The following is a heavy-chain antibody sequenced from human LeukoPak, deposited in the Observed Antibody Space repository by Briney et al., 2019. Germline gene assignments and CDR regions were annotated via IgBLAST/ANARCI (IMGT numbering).Heavy chain of an antibody. CDR2: IKQDGSET. J-gene: IGHJ4*02. D-gene: IGHD2-2*02. CDR3: AKYTGYYFDY. V-gene: IGHV3-7*01. Sequence: GGSLRLSCAASGFTFSSYMMNWVRQAPGKGLEWLAKIKQDGSETCHMDSVKGRFTISRDNAKNSLYLQMNSLRAEDTAVYYCAKYTGYYFDYWGQGILVTVPS. CDR1: GFTFSSYM.